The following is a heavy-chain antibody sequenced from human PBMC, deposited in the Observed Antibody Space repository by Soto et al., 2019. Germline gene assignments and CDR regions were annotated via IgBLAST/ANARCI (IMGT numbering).Heavy chain of an antibody. V-gene: IGHV3-30-3*01. CDR3: ARGEYSSSGLEGYCYGMDV. Sequence: QVQLVESGGGVVQPGRSLRLSCAASGFTFSSYAMHWVRQAPGKGLEWVGVISYDGSNKYYADSVKGRFTISRDNSKNTLYLQMNSLRAEDTAVYYCARGEYSSSGLEGYCYGMDVWGQGTTVTVSS. CDR1: GFTFSSYA. D-gene: IGHD6-6*01. CDR2: ISYDGSNK. J-gene: IGHJ6*02.